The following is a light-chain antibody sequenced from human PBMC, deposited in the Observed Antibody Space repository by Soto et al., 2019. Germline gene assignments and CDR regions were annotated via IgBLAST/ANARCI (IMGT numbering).Light chain of an antibody. J-gene: IGLJ1*01. CDR2: EVS. V-gene: IGLV2-8*01. CDR3: SSYAGSNTIYV. Sequence: QSVLTQPPSVSAAPGQKVTISCSGSSSNIGGYNYVSWYQQHPGKAPKLMIYEVSKRPSGVPDRFSGSKSGNTASLTVSGLQAEDEADYYCSSYAGSNTIYVFGTGTKVTVL. CDR1: SSNIGGYNY.